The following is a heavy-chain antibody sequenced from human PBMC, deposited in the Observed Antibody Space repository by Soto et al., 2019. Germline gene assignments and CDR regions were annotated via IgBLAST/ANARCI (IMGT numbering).Heavy chain of an antibody. D-gene: IGHD3-10*01. J-gene: IGHJ4*02. CDR3: ARSHMLLIRGVLDY. V-gene: IGHV1-2*02. CDR2: INPNSGGT. Sequence: ASVKVSCKASGYTFTNYYIQWVRQAPGQGLEWMGWINPNSGGTHYAQEFEARVTMTRDTSVNTAYMELSSLTSDDTAVYYCARSHMLLIRGVLDYWGQGTKVTVSA. CDR1: GYTFTNYY.